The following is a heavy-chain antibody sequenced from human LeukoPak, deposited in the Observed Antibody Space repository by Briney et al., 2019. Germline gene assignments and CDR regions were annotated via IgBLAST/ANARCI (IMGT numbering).Heavy chain of an antibody. Sequence: GGSLRLSCEASGFTFDAYAMDWGRQGPGKGLEWVSLINKDGSATYYAVSVKGRFTISRVNSKNSLYLQMNSLRSEDTALYYCATWAFYHSLDVWGQGTTVTVSS. J-gene: IGHJ6*02. CDR3: ATWAFYHSLDV. V-gene: IGHV3-43*02. D-gene: IGHD1-26*01. CDR1: GFTFDAYA. CDR2: INKDGSAT.